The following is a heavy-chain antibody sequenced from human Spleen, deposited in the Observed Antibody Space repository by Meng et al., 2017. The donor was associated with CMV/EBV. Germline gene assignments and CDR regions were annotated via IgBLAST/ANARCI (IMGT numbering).Heavy chain of an antibody. Sequence: GESLKISCTASGFTFDDYGMNWVRQAPGKGLGWVSSLSSGNSYTYYADSVKGRFTISRDNAKNSLYLQMSSLRAEDTAVYYCARDPPLNSNFYYGMDVWGQGTTVTVSS. J-gene: IGHJ6*02. CDR2: LSSGNSYT. V-gene: IGHV3-21*01. CDR1: GFTFDDYG. D-gene: IGHD4-11*01. CDR3: ARDPPLNSNFYYGMDV.